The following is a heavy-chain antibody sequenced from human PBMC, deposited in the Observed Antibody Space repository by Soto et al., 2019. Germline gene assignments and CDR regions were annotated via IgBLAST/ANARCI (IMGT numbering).Heavy chain of an antibody. CDR2: IIPILGTA. V-gene: IGHV1-69*01. J-gene: IGHJ6*02. D-gene: IGHD6-13*01. CDR3: ARGSWAAAGNEREKHYSCGMDV. Sequence: QVQLVQSGAEVKKPGSSVKVSCKASGGTFSSYAISWVRQAPGQGLEWMGGIIPILGTANYARKFQGRVTITGDESTGTAYMDLSSLRGEDTVVYYCARGSWAAAGNEREKHYSCGMDVWGQGTTVTVSS. CDR1: GGTFSSYA.